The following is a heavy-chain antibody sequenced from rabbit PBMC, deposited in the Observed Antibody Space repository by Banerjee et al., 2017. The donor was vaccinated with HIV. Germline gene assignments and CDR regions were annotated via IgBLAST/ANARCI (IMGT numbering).Heavy chain of an antibody. Sequence: QEQLVESGGGLVQPGGSLKLSCKASGFDFSTYGVNWVRQAPGKGLGWIGYITYGGRTYSGSWGSGRSPVSRHNAQNTLYLQLNSLTAADTATYFCVRGSISGTDYNLWGQGTLVTVS. J-gene: IGHJ6*01. CDR3: VRGSISGTDYNL. CDR2: ITYGGRT. CDR1: GFDFSTYG. D-gene: IGHD1-1*01. V-gene: IGHV1S47*01.